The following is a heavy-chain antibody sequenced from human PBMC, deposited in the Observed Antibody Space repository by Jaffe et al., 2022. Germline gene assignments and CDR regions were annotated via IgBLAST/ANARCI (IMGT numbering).Heavy chain of an antibody. CDR2: INSDGSST. CDR1: GFTFSSYW. CDR3: AVLWGSGSRTDAFDI. V-gene: IGHV3-74*01. J-gene: IGHJ3*02. D-gene: IGHD3-10*01. Sequence: EVQLVESGGGLVQPGGSLRLSCAASGFTFSSYWMHWVRQAPGKGLVWVSRINSDGSSTSYADSVKGRFTISRDNAKNTLYLQMNSLRAEDTAVYYCAVLWGSGSRTDAFDIWGQGTMVTVSS.